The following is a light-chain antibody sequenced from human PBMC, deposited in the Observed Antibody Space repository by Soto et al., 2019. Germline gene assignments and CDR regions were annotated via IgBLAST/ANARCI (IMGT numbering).Light chain of an antibody. CDR1: QSISSW. CDR2: DAS. J-gene: IGKJ2*01. CDR3: QQYNSYPGT. V-gene: IGKV1-5*01. Sequence: DIQMTQSPSTLSASVGDRVTITCRASQSISSWLAWYQQKPGKAPKLLIYDASSLESGVRSRFSGSGSGTEFTLTISSLQPDDFATYYCQQYNSYPGTFGQGTKLEIK.